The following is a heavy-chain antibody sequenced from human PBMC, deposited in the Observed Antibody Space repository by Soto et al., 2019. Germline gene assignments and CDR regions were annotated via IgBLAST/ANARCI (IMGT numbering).Heavy chain of an antibody. J-gene: IGHJ4*02. D-gene: IGHD1-26*01. Sequence: QVHLVQSGGGVVQPGRSLRLSCEASGFNFRGYGMHWVRQAPGKGLEWVAITRHDGSNTYYADSVRGRFTISRDNSKNTLYLQINILTVEDTAIYSCARDGVGITTFFGYLDYWGQGTLITVSS. V-gene: IGHV3-33*01. CDR3: ARDGVGITTFFGYLDY. CDR1: GFNFRGYG. CDR2: TRHDGSNT.